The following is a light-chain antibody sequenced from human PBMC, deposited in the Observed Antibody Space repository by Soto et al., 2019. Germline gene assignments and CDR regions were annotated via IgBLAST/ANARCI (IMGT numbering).Light chain of an antibody. J-gene: IGKJ1*01. V-gene: IGKV3-11*01. CDR3: QQYNNWPRWT. Sequence: EIVLTQSPGTLSLSPGERATLSCRASQSVSTYLAWYQQKPGQAPRLLIYDASNRATGIPARFSGSGSGTDFTLTISSLEPEDFAVYYCQQYNNWPRWTFGQGTKVDIK. CDR1: QSVSTY. CDR2: DAS.